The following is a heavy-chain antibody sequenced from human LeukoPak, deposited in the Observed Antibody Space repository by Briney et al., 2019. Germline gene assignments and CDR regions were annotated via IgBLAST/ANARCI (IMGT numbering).Heavy chain of an antibody. CDR2: IYYSGST. CDR1: GGSISSYY. V-gene: IGHV4-59*01. CDR3: ARVKVAVAGNFVDY. J-gene: IGHJ4*02. D-gene: IGHD6-19*01. Sequence: PSETLSLTCTVSGGSISSYYWSWIRQPPGKGLEWIGYIYYSGSTNYNPSLKSRVTTSVDTSKNQFSLKLSSVTAADTAVYYCARVKVAVAGNFVDYWGQGTLVTVSS.